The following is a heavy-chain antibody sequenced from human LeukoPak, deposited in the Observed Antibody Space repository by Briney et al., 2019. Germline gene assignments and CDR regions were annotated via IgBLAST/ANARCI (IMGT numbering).Heavy chain of an antibody. CDR1: GGSISSSSYY. J-gene: IGHJ4*02. Sequence: PSETLSLTCTVSGGSISSSSYYWGWIRQPPGKGLEWIGSIYYSGSTYYNPSLKSRVTISVDTSKNQFSLKLSSVTAADTAVYYCARDQTFYFDYWGQGTLVTVSS. CDR3: ARDQTFYFDY. D-gene: IGHD2/OR15-2a*01. CDR2: IYYSGST. V-gene: IGHV4-39*07.